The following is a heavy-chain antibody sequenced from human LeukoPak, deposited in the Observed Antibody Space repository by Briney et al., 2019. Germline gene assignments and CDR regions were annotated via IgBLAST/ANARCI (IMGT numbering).Heavy chain of an antibody. Sequence: PSETPSLTCIVSSDSISSGSYYWSWIRQPAGKDLEWIGRIHTSGSTDYNPSLRSRVTISLDTSKNHFSLQLTSVTAADTAVYYCARGVSQVRGMWFDPWGQGTLVTVSS. V-gene: IGHV4-61*02. J-gene: IGHJ5*02. D-gene: IGHD3-10*01. CDR3: ARGVSQVRGMWFDP. CDR1: SDSISSGSYY. CDR2: IHTSGST.